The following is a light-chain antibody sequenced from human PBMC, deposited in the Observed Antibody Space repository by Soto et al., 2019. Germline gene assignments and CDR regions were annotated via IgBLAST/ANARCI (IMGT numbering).Light chain of an antibody. CDR1: QSIKNSY. Sequence: EIVLTQSPGTLSLSPGERATLSCKASQSIKNSYLAWYQQRPGQAPRLLIYGASSRATGIPDRFSGSGSGTDFTLTISRLEPEDFAVYYCQQYGSSPRTFGQGTKVDIK. J-gene: IGKJ1*01. CDR3: QQYGSSPRT. V-gene: IGKV3-20*01. CDR2: GAS.